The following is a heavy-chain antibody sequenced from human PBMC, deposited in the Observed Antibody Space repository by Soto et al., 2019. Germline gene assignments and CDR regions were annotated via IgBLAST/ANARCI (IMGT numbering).Heavy chain of an antibody. CDR3: ARHHDS. Sequence: SETLSLTCTVSGGSSSSYYWSWIRQPPGKGLEWIGYIYYSGSTNYNPSLKSRVTISVDTSKNQFSLKLSSVTAADTAVYYCARHHDSWGQGTQVTVSS. CDR1: GGSSSSYY. CDR2: IYYSGST. J-gene: IGHJ4*02. V-gene: IGHV4-59*08.